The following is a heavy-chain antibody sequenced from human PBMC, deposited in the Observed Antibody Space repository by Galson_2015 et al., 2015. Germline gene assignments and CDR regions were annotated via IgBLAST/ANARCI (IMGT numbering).Heavy chain of an antibody. V-gene: IGHV1-69*02. J-gene: IGHJ4*02. Sequence: SVKVSCKASGGTFSSYTISWVRQAPGQGLEWMGRIIPILGIANYAQKFQGRVTITADKSTSTAYMELSSLRSEDTAVYYCARVGGIAAAGDYWGQGTLVTVSS. CDR2: IIPILGIA. CDR1: GGTFSSYT. D-gene: IGHD6-13*01. CDR3: ARVGGIAAAGDY.